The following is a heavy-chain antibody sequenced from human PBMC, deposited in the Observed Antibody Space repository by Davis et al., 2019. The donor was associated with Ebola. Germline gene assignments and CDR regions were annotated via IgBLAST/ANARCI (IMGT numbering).Heavy chain of an antibody. CDR1: GFSFSTKEMC. CDR2: IDWAGDE. Sequence: SGPTLVKPTQTLTLTCTFSGFSFSTKEMCVSWIRQPPGKALEWLALIDWAGDEYYNPSLKTRLTISRDTPKNQVVLTMTNMDPVDTATYYCARYCSSPSGYTEGSFDYWGQGTLVTVSS. CDR3: ARYCSSPSGYTEGSFDY. D-gene: IGHD2-2*02. V-gene: IGHV2-70*01. J-gene: IGHJ4*02.